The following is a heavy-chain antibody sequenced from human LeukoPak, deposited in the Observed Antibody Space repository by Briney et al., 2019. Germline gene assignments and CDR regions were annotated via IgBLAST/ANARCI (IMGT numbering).Heavy chain of an antibody. J-gene: IGHJ4*02. Sequence: ASVKVSCKASGYTFTDYYIHWVRQAPGQGLEWVGWINPKSGATNYAQKFQGRVTMTRDTSINTAYMEMPRLRSDDAAVYYCARDGRGQGVNYDYWGQGTLVPVSS. D-gene: IGHD3-10*01. CDR2: INPKSGAT. CDR1: GYTFTDYY. V-gene: IGHV1-2*02. CDR3: ARDGRGQGVNYDY.